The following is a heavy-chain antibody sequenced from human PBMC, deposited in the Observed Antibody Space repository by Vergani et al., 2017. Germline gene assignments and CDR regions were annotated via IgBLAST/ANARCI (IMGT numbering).Heavy chain of an antibody. CDR3: AKASTVGGYFDL. V-gene: IGHV3-23*01. CDR1: GFTFSSYA. CDR2: ISGSGGST. Sequence: EVQLLESGGGLVQPGGSLRLSCAASGFTFSSYAMSWVRQVPGKGLGWVSAISGSGGSTYYADSVKGRFTISRDNSKNTLYLQMNSLRAEDTAVYYCAKASTVGGYFDLWGRGTLVTVSS. J-gene: IGHJ2*01. D-gene: IGHD4-23*01.